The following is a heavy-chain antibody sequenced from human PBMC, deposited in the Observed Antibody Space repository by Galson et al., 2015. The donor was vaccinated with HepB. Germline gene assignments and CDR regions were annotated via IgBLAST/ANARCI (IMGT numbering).Heavy chain of an antibody. V-gene: IGHV4-38-2*01. CDR2: IYHSGST. D-gene: IGHD6-6*01. Sequence: LTCAVSGYSISSGYYWGWIRQPPGKGLEWIGSIYHSGSTYYNPSLKSRVTISVDTSKNQFSLKLSSVTAADTAVYYCARSSSRGYYYGMDVWGQGTTVTVSS. CDR1: GYSISSGYY. CDR3: ARSSSRGYYYGMDV. J-gene: IGHJ6*02.